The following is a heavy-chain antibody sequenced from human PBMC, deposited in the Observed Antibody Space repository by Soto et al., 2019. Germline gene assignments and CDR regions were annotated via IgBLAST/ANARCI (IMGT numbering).Heavy chain of an antibody. J-gene: IGHJ4*02. CDR1: GFPFSFYS. CDR3: ARDGKGAAYTHGPYCFDY. Sequence: EVQLLESGGGLAQPGGSLRLSCAASGFPFSFYSMNWVRQAPGKGLEWISYITSTSSAINYADSVRGRFTISRDNAMRSXXLHMNSLRDEDTAVYYCARDGKGAAYTHGPYCFDYWGQGALVTVSS. CDR2: ITSTSSAI. V-gene: IGHV3-48*02. D-gene: IGHD1-1*01.